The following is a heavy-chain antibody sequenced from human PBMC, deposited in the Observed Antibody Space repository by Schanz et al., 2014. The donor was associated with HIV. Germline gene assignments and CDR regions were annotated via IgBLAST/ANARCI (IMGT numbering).Heavy chain of an antibody. CDR1: GGTLSNYG. V-gene: IGHV1-69*06. CDR3: ARGECDFWSGYCPHFHYFDLDV. J-gene: IGHJ6*02. Sequence: QVQLVQSGAEVKKPGSSVKVSCKASGGTLSNYGISWVRQAPGQGLEWMGGIIPVFGTTNYAQKFQGRVTITADKSTSTAYMELSSLRSEDTAVYYCARGECDFWSGYCPHFHYFDLDVWGPGTSVTVSS. CDR2: IIPVFGTT. D-gene: IGHD3-3*01.